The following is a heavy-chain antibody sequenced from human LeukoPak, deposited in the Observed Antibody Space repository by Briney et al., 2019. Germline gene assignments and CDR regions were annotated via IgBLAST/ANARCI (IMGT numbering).Heavy chain of an antibody. D-gene: IGHD2-2*01. CDR2: IYHSGST. CDR3: ARFNRKDIVVVPAALKRASRTPRPNYYFDY. Sequence: SETLSLTCTVSGGSISTSNWWNWVRQPPGKGLQWIGEIYHSGSTNYNPSLKSRVTISVDTSKNQFSLKLSSVTAADTAVYYCARFNRKDIVVVPAALKRASRTPRPNYYFDYWGQGTLVTVSS. V-gene: IGHV4-4*02. J-gene: IGHJ4*02. CDR1: GGSISTSNW.